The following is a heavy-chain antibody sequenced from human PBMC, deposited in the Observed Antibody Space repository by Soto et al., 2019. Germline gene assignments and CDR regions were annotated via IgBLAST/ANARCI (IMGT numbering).Heavy chain of an antibody. CDR2: ISLYSDGT. Sequence: APVKVSCKASGYTFSNYGITWGRQDPGQPLEWLGWISLYSDGTNYAQKFQGRVSITTDTSTTTAYMELRSLRSDDTAVYYCARVVPGAEAWFGPWGQGTLVTVSS. CDR3: ARVVPGAEAWFGP. J-gene: IGHJ5*02. CDR1: GYTFSNYG. V-gene: IGHV1-18*01.